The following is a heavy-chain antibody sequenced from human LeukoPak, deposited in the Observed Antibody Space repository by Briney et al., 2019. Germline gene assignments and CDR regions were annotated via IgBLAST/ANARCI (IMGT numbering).Heavy chain of an antibody. J-gene: IGHJ4*02. Sequence: SVKVSCKASGGTFSSYAVSWVRQATGQGLEWMGGIIPIFGPANYAQKFQGRVTITTDESTSTAYMELSSLRSEDTAVYYCARATPHYDILTGYYTSGQFDYWGQGTLVTVSS. V-gene: IGHV1-69*05. CDR1: GGTFSSYA. CDR3: ARATPHYDILTGYYTSGQFDY. CDR2: IIPIFGPA. D-gene: IGHD3-9*01.